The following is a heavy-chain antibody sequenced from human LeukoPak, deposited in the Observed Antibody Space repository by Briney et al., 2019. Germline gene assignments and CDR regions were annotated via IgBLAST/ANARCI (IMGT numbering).Heavy chain of an antibody. CDR2: IWYDGSNK. D-gene: IGHD6-19*01. J-gene: IGHJ4*02. CDR3: ARDELAVAKKGFLDS. V-gene: IGHV3-33*01. Sequence: PGGSLRLSCAASGFIFSSYGMHWVRQAPGKGLEWMAVIWYDGSNKYYADSVKGRFTISRDNSKNTLYLQVNSLRAEDTAVYYCARDELAVAKKGFLDSWGQGTLVTVSS. CDR1: GFIFSSYG.